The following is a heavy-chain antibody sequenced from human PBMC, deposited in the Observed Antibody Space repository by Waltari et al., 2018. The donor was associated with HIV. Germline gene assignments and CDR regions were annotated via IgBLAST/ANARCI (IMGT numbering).Heavy chain of an antibody. CDR1: GFTFGDYP. CDR3: ARQTFYEFWSGYNY. J-gene: IGHJ4*02. V-gene: IGHV3-49*04. D-gene: IGHD3-3*01. CDR2: IRSKAYGGTT. Sequence: VQLVESGGGLVQPGRSLRLSCTASGFTFGDYPMNWVRQAPGKGLEWVGFIRSKAYGGTTEYAASVKGRFTISRDDSKSVAYLQMNSLKTEDTAVYYCARQTFYEFWSGYNYWGQGTLVTVSS.